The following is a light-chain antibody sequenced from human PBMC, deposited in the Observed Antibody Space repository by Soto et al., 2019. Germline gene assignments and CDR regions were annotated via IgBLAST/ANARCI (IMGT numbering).Light chain of an antibody. CDR2: DAS. V-gene: IGKV1-5*01. J-gene: IGKJ2*01. Sequence: DILVTQSPSTLSASVGDRVTITCRASQSISSWLAWYQQKPGKAPKLLIYDASSLESGVPSRFSGSGSGTEFTLTISSLQPDDFATYYCQQYNSYSYTFGQGTKLEIK. CDR1: QSISSW. CDR3: QQYNSYSYT.